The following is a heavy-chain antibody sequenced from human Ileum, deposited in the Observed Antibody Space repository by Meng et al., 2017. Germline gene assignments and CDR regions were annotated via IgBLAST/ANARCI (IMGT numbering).Heavy chain of an antibody. D-gene: IGHD6-13*01. Sequence: SETLSLTCVVSGGSISSSNWWNWVRQPPGKGLEWIGEISHSGSTNYNPSLKSRVTILVDKSKNQFSLELRSVTAADTAVYYCAREIAVGGRNAFDIWGQGTMVTVSS. J-gene: IGHJ3*02. CDR3: AREIAVGGRNAFDI. CDR1: GGSISSSNW. CDR2: ISHSGST. V-gene: IGHV4-4*02.